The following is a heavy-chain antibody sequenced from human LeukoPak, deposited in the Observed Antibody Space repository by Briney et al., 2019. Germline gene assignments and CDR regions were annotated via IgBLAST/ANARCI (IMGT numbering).Heavy chain of an antibody. V-gene: IGHV1-58*01. J-gene: IGHJ4*02. CDR3: AAESLDYSNEDYFDY. D-gene: IGHD4-11*01. CDR1: GFTFTSSA. Sequence: SVKVSCKASGFTFTSSAVQWVRQARGQRLEWIGWIVVGSGNTNYAQKFQERVTITRDMSTSTAYMELSSLRSEDTAVYYCAAESLDYSNEDYFDYWGQGTLVTVSS. CDR2: IVVGSGNT.